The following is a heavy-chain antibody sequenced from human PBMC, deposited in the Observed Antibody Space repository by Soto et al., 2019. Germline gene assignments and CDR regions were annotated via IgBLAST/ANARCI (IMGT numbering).Heavy chain of an antibody. V-gene: IGHV4-39*01. CDR1: GGSIIRSDTYY. D-gene: IGHD1-7*01. CDR2: VYYSGIT. Sequence: PSETLSLTCTVSGGSIIRSDTYYWGWIRQPPGKGLEWIGSVYYSGITYYNPSLGSRVTISVDTSSNQFSLKLNSMTAADTAIYYCARGLTGTMMRLNCFDHWGQGTLVTVSS. CDR3: ARGLTGTMMRLNCFDH. J-gene: IGHJ5*02.